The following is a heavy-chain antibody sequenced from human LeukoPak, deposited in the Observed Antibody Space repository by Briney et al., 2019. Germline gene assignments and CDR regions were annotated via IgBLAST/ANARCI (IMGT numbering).Heavy chain of an antibody. CDR1: GYTFTGYY. D-gene: IGHD1-26*01. CDR2: INPNSGDT. J-gene: IGHJ4*02. CDR3: ARGPADGSYYLLDY. Sequence: ASVKVSCKASGYTFTGYYIHWVRQAPGQGLEWMGWINPNSGDTNYAQKFQGRVTMTFDTSTSTVHMEVSSLRSEDTAVYYCARGPADGSYYLLDYWGQGTLVTVSS. V-gene: IGHV1-2*02.